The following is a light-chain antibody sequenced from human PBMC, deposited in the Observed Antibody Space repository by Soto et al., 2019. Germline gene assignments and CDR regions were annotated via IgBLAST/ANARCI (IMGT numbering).Light chain of an antibody. Sequence: EIVLTQSPSTLPVCQGERVTXTCRASQTVSSNLAWYQQKPGQAPPLLLYGASISSTGIPHTFSGRGSGTDFTLTISRLEPEDFAVYYCQQDGRSPPWTFGHGTKVDMK. CDR1: QTVSSN. CDR2: GAS. V-gene: IGKV3-20*01. CDR3: QQDGRSPPWT. J-gene: IGKJ1*01.